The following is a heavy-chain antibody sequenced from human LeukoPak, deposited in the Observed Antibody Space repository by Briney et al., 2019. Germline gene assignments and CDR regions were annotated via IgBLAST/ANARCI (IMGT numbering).Heavy chain of an antibody. CDR2: IYYSGST. D-gene: IGHD1-26*01. CDR1: GGSISSSSYY. CDR3: ARHGKGGATDAFDI. V-gene: IGHV4-39*01. Sequence: PSETLSLTCTVSGGSISSSSYYWGWIRQPPGKGLEWIRSIYYSGSTYYNPSLKSRVTISVDTSKNQFSLKLSSVTAADTAVYYCARHGKGGATDAFDIWGQWTMVTVSS. J-gene: IGHJ3*02.